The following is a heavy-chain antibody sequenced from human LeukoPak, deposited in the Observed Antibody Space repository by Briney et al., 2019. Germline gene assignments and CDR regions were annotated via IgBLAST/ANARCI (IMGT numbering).Heavy chain of an antibody. J-gene: IGHJ6*03. V-gene: IGHV3-23*01. CDR2: ISGSGGST. CDR1: GFTFSSYA. CDR3: ARDYLPGRDDYYYMDV. Sequence: GSLRLSCAASGFTFSSYAMSWVRQAPGKGLEWVSDISGSGGSTYSADSVKGRFTIFRDNSKNTLYLQMNSLRADDTALYYCARDYLPGRDDYYYMDVWGKGTTVTVSS. D-gene: IGHD3-16*02.